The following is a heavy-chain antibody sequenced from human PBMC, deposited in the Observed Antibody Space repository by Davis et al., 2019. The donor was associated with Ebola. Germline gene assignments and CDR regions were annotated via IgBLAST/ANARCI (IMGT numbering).Heavy chain of an antibody. D-gene: IGHD3-22*01. CDR3: AFYIDRYYFDD. CDR2: IYYGGTT. Sequence: PSETLSLTCTVSGGSISTRDYYWGWIRQPPGKGLEWIGSIYYGGTTYYKPSLKRRATISVDTSGSQFSLKLSSVTAADTAVYSCAFYIDRYYFDDWGQGTLVTVSA. V-gene: IGHV4-39*01. CDR1: GGSISTRDYY. J-gene: IGHJ4*02.